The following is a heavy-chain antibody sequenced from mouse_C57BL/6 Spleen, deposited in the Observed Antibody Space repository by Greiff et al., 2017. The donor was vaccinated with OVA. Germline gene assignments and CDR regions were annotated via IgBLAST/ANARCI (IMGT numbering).Heavy chain of an antibody. Sequence: QVQLQQPGAELVMPGASVKLSCKASGYTFTSYWMHWVKQRPGQGLEWIGEIDPSDSYTNYNQKFKGKSTLTVDKSSSTAYMQLSSLTSEDSAVYYCARGWDWFADWGQGTLVTVSA. CDR2: IDPSDSYT. CDR3: ARGWDWFAD. J-gene: IGHJ3*01. V-gene: IGHV1-69*01. D-gene: IGHD4-1*01. CDR1: GYTFTSYW.